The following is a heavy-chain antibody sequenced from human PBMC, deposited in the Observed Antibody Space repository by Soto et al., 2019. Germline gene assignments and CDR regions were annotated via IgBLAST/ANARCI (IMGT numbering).Heavy chain of an antibody. CDR1: GGTFSSYA. Sequence: VKVSCKASGGTFSSYAISWVRQAPGQGLEWMGWISTNNGNTNYAQKLQGRVTMTTDTSTSTAYMELRSLRSDDTAVYYCGRDLYQSVFYYGMDVWGQGTTVTVSS. D-gene: IGHD2-2*01. J-gene: IGHJ6*02. V-gene: IGHV1-18*01. CDR3: GRDLYQSVFYYGMDV. CDR2: ISTNNGNT.